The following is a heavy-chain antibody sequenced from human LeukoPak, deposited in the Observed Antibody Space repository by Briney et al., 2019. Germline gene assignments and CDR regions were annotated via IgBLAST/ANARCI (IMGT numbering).Heavy chain of an antibody. Sequence: GGSLRLSCAASGFTFSSYWMSWVRQAPGKGLEWVANIKQDGSEKYYVDSVKGRFTISRDNAKNSLYLQMNSLRAEDTAVYYCARGGDYYDSSGYYRTFDYWGQGTLVTVSS. V-gene: IGHV3-7*03. CDR2: IKQDGSEK. D-gene: IGHD3-22*01. CDR1: GFTFSSYW. J-gene: IGHJ4*02. CDR3: ARGGDYYDSSGYYRTFDY.